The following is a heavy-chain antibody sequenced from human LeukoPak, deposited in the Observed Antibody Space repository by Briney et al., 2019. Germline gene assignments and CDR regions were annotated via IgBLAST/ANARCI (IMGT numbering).Heavy chain of an antibody. CDR3: ARGWDTGYGYCGMDV. CDR1: GGSISGYY. V-gene: IGHV4-59*01. J-gene: IGHJ6*04. CDR2: IYDSGST. D-gene: IGHD5-18*01. Sequence: SETLSLTCTVSGGSISGYYLSWIRQSPGRGLEWIGYIYDSGSTNYNPSLKSRVIISLDTSKTQVSLKVRSVTAADTAVYYCARGWDTGYGYCGMDVWGKGTTVTVSS.